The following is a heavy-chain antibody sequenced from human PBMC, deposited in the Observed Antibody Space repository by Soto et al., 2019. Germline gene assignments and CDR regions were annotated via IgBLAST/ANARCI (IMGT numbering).Heavy chain of an antibody. CDR1: VFSISRSA. V-gene: IGHV3-30-3*01. Sequence: QVQLVESGGGVVQPGRSLRLSCVASVFSISRSAMHWVRQAPGKGLEWVAVIAYDGSNKWYADSAKGRFTISRDNSKNTLYLDMSSLRAEDTAVYFCARDLQAGDDNVNWFAPWGQGTLVTVSS. CDR2: IAYDGSNK. CDR3: ARDLQAGDDNVNWFAP. J-gene: IGHJ5*02. D-gene: IGHD1-1*01.